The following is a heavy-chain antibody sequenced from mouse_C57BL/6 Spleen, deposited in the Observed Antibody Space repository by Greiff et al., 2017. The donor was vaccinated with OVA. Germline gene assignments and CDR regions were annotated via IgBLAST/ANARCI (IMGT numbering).Heavy chain of an antibody. CDR3: ARGDYGTGYFDV. V-gene: IGHV1-42*01. J-gene: IGHJ1*03. CDR1: GYSFTGYY. Sequence: EVQLQESGPELVKPGASVKISCKASGYSFTGYYMNWVKQSPEKSLEWIGEINPSTGGTTYNQKFKAKATLTVDKSSSTAYMQRKCLTSEDSAVYYCARGDYGTGYFDVWGTGTTVTVSS. D-gene: IGHD1-1*01. CDR2: INPSTGGT.